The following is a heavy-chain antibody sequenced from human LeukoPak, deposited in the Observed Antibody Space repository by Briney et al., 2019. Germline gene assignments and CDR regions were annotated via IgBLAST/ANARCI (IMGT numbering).Heavy chain of an antibody. CDR2: MYYSGRT. J-gene: IGHJ6*03. D-gene: IGHD3-10*01. CDR3: ARARGEYYYMDV. CDR1: GGSISSYY. V-gene: IGHV4-59*01. Sequence: SETLSLTCTVSGGSISSYYWSWVRQPPGKGLEWIGYMYYSGRTNYNHYLKRRVTISVETYKKQISLKLSSVTAADTAVYYCARARGEYYYMDVWGKGTTVTISS.